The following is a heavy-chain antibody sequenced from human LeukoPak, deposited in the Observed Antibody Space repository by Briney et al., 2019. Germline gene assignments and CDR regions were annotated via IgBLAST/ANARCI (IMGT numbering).Heavy chain of an antibody. V-gene: IGHV3-30*02. Sequence: GGSLRLSCAASGFSFSSCAMHWVRHVPGKGLEWVAFIRYDGKIKNYADSVKGRFTISRDNSKDTVYLQMSSLRPEDTAVYYCTKGDDYGATTRLPKFNWFDPWGQGTLVTVSS. CDR3: TKGDDYGATTRLPKFNWFDP. CDR2: IRYDGKIK. CDR1: GFSFSSCA. D-gene: IGHD4/OR15-4a*01. J-gene: IGHJ5*02.